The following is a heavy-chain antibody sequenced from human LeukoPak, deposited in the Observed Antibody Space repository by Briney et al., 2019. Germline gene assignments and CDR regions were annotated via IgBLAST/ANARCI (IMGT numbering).Heavy chain of an antibody. CDR1: GGSISSGGYY. D-gene: IGHD3-16*01. J-gene: IGHJ4*02. CDR3: ASSPLGVSEEDY. CDR2: IYYSGST. Sequence: SQTLSLTCTVSGGSISSGGYYWSWIRQHPGKGLEWIGYIYYSGSTYYNPSLKSRVTISVDTSKNQFSLKLSSVTAADTAVYYCASSPLGVSEEDYWSQGTLVTVSS. V-gene: IGHV4-31*03.